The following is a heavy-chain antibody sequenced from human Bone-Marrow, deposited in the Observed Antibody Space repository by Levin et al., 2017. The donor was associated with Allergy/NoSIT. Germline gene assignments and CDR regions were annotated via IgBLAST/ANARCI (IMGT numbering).Heavy chain of an antibody. CDR3: ARGGGLYQWPYYYDSSGIGPFDY. CDR2: INHSGST. D-gene: IGHD3-22*01. CDR1: GGSFSGYY. J-gene: IGHJ4*02. V-gene: IGHV4-34*01. Sequence: SETLSLTCAVYGGSFSGYYWSWIRQPPGKGLEWIGEINHSGSTNYNPSLKSRVTISVDTSKNQFSLKLSSVTAADTAVYYCARGGGLYQWPYYYDSSGIGPFDYWGQGTLVTVSS.